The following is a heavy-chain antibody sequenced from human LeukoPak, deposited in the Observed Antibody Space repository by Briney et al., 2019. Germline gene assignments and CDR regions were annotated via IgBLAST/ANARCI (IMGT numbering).Heavy chain of an antibody. CDR2: INAGNGNT. CDR3: ARRGPDAFDI. J-gene: IGHJ3*02. CDR1: GYTFTSYG. V-gene: IGHV1-3*03. Sequence: ASVKVSCKASGYTFTSYGISWVRQAPGQRLEWMGWINAGNGNTKYSQEFQGRVTITADKSTSTAYMELSSLRSEDTAVYYCARRGPDAFDIWGQGTMVTVSS. D-gene: IGHD3-10*01.